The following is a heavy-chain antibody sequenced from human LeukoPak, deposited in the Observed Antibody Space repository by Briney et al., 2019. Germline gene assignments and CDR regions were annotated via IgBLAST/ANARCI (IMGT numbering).Heavy chain of an antibody. D-gene: IGHD3-22*01. Sequence: HSGGSLRLSCAASGFTFSSYGMHWVRQAPGKGLEWVAVIWYDGSNKYYADSVKGRFTISRDNSKNTLYLQMNSLRAEDTAVYYCALFYDSSGYYLNRDAFDIWGQGTMVTVSS. CDR1: GFTFSSYG. CDR2: IWYDGSNK. V-gene: IGHV3-33*01. J-gene: IGHJ3*02. CDR3: ALFYDSSGYYLNRDAFDI.